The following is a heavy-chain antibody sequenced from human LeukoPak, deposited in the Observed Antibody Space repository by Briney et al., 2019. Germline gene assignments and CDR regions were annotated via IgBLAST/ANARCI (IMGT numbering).Heavy chain of an antibody. CDR2: VKQDASQE. CDR1: GFTFSSYW. CDR3: ARGVVYPAWSGPHWSDY. J-gene: IGHJ4*02. D-gene: IGHD3-3*01. Sequence: GGSLRLSCAASGFTFSSYWMSWVRQAPGKGPEWVAHVKQDASQEYHVDSVKGRFTISRDNAKNSLYLQMNSLRAEDTAVYYCARGVVYPAWSGPHWSDYWGQGALVTVSS. V-gene: IGHV3-7*01.